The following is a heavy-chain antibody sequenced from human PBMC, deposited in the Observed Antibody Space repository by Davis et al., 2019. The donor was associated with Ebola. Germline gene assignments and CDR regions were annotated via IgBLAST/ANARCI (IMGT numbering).Heavy chain of an antibody. CDR2: INPNSGGT. CDR1: GYTFTSYG. Sequence: ASVKVSCKASGYTFTSYGISWVRQAPGQGLEWMGWINPNSGGTNYAQKFQGRVTMTRDTSISTAYMELSRLRSDDTAVYYCATGGAPYSSSPIDYWGQGTLVTVSS. CDR3: ATGGAPYSSSPIDY. J-gene: IGHJ4*02. V-gene: IGHV1-2*02. D-gene: IGHD6-6*01.